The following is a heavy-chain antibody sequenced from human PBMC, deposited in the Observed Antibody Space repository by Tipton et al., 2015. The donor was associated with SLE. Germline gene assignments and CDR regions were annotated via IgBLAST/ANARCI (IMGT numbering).Heavy chain of an antibody. J-gene: IGHJ4*02. Sequence: QSGPEVKKPGSSVKVSCKASGGTFSSYAISWVRQAPGQGLEWMGGIIPIFARAKYAEKFQGRVTITVDQSTTTVYMDLSSPRFEDTAVYYCARDNSGSYWGPFDYWGQGTLVTVSS. CDR1: GGTFSSYA. CDR3: ARDNSGSYWGPFDY. V-gene: IGHV1-69*01. CDR2: IIPIFARA. D-gene: IGHD1-26*01.